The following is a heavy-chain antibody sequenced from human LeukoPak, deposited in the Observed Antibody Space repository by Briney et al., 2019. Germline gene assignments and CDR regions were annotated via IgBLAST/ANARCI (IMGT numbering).Heavy chain of an antibody. CDR3: AKAKWVSNADAGW. CDR2: IRGGGWL. J-gene: IGHJ4*02. D-gene: IGHD6-19*01. CDR1: GFSLSDYA. Sequence: GGSLRLPCTASGFSLSDYAMSWVRQAPARGPVGGSSIRGGGWLFYADSVKGRFTLSRDDSRNTVYLQMNDLRIDDAAKYYCAKAKWVSNADAGWWGQGTQVTVS. V-gene: IGHV3-23*01.